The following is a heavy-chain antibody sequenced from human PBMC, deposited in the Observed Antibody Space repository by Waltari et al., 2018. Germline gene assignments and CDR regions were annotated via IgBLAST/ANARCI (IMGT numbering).Heavy chain of an antibody. CDR1: GGTFSSYA. Sequence: QVQLVQSGAEVKKPGSSVKVSCKASGGTFSSYAISWVRQAPGQGLEWMGGIIPSFGTANYAQKLQGRVTITTDESTSTAYMELSSLRSEETAVYYCARVVVGGSAFDYWGQGTLVTVSS. V-gene: IGHV1-69*05. D-gene: IGHD1-26*01. J-gene: IGHJ4*02. CDR2: IIPSFGTA. CDR3: ARVVVGGSAFDY.